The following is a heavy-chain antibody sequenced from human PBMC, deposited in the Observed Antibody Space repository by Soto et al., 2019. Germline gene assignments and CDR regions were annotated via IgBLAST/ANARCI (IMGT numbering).Heavy chain of an antibody. J-gene: IGHJ4*02. CDR2: VSHDGSRE. D-gene: IGHD2-2*01. V-gene: IGHV3-33*05. CDR1: GFAFSIYG. CDR3: ARDDCTTTTCFGY. Sequence: PVGSLRLSCAAAGFAFSIYGMNWVRQAPGKGLEWVAYVSHDGSREYYPDSVRGRFTISRDNSKNTVYLQMNSLRAEDTALYYCARDDCTTTTCFGYWGQGTPVTVS.